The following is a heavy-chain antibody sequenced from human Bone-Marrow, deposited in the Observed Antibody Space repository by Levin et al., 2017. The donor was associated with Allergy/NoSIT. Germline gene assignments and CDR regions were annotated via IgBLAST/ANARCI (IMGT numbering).Heavy chain of an antibody. Sequence: AGGSLRLSCIVSGFTFSDCSIYWVRQAPGKGLEWISSISSDSSDLYYADSVKGRFTISRDNAKNSLNLQVSSLRAEDTAVYHCVRGIIGDVRVAHKEAFDVWGQGTMVTVSS. J-gene: IGHJ3*01. D-gene: IGHD2/OR15-2a*01. CDR2: ISSDSSDL. CDR1: GFTFSDCS. V-gene: IGHV3-21*01. CDR3: VRGIIGDVRVAHKEAFDV.